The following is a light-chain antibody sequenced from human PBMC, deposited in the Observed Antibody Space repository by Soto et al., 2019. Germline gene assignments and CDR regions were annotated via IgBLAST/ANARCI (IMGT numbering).Light chain of an antibody. J-gene: IGKJ4*01. Sequence: DIVMTQSPDSLAVSLGERVTINCKSSQSVLYSSNNKNCLAWYQQKPGQPPKLLIYWASTRDSGVPDRFSGSGSGTDFTLTISSLQAEDVAVYYCQQYYSTLALTFGGGTKVEIK. V-gene: IGKV4-1*01. CDR2: WAS. CDR3: QQYYSTLALT. CDR1: QSVLYSSNNKNC.